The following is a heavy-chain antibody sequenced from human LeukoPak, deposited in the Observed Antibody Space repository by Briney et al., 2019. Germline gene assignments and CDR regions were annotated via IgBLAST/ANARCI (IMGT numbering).Heavy chain of an antibody. D-gene: IGHD4-23*01. V-gene: IGHV3-30*02. CDR2: IRYDGSNK. Sequence: GGSLRLSCAASGFTFSSYGMHWVRQAPGKGLEWVAFIRYDGSNKYYADSVKGRFTISRDNSKNTLYLQMNSLRSEDTAVYYCARTHDDYGGNLDAFDIWGQGTMVTVSS. CDR3: ARTHDDYGGNLDAFDI. J-gene: IGHJ3*02. CDR1: GFTFSSYG.